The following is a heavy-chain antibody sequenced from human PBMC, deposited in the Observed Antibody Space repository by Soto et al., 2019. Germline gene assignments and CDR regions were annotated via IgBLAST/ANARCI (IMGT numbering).Heavy chain of an antibody. D-gene: IGHD6-6*01. J-gene: IGHJ6*02. Sequence: GGSLRLSCAASGFTFSSYGMHWVRQAPGKGLEWVSYICSSSSNIYYADSVKGRFTISRDNAKNSLYLQMNSLRDEDTAVYYCARPEYSSSSYGMDVWGQGTTVTVSS. CDR3: ARPEYSSSSYGMDV. CDR1: GFTFSSYG. V-gene: IGHV3-48*02. CDR2: ICSSSSNI.